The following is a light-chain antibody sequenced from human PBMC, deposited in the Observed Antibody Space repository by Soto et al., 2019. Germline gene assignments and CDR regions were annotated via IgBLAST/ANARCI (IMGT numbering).Light chain of an antibody. CDR3: QQYDTYWT. CDR1: QSIARW. J-gene: IGKJ1*01. V-gene: IGKV1-5*01. CDR2: GAS. Sequence: DIQMTQSPSTLTASVGDRVTITCRASQSIARWLAWYQQKPGNAPKVLISGASNLESGVPSRFSGSGFGTQFTLTISSLQPDDLATYFCQQYDTYWTFAQGTKVEI.